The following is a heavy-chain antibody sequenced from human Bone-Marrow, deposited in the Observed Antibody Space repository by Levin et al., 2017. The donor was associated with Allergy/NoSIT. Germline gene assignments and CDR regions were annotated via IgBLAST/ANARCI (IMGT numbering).Heavy chain of an antibody. D-gene: IGHD3-22*01. V-gene: IGHV1-69*01. CDR1: GGTFGSDV. Sequence: KISCKASGGTFGSDVFSWVRQAPGQGLEWMGGIIPIFGSTNYAQKFQGRVTITADESTSTAYMDLSSLTSEDTAVFYCARGYYHTSGYSNFDYWGQGTLVTVSS. CDR3: ARGYYHTSGYSNFDY. CDR2: IIPIFGST. J-gene: IGHJ4*02.